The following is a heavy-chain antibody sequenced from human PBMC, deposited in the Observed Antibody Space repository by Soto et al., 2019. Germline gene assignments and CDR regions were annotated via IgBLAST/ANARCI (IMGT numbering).Heavy chain of an antibody. CDR1: GYTFTGYY. V-gene: IGHV1-2*04. J-gene: IGHJ6*02. CDR2: INPNSGGT. Sequence: QVQLVQSGAEVKKPGASVKVSCKASGYTFTGYYMHWVRQAPGQGLEWMGWINPNSGGTNDAQKFQGWVTMTRDTSISTAYMELSRLRSDDTAVYYCARGGYSYGKGYYGMDVWGQGTTVTVSS. CDR3: ARGGYSYGKGYYGMDV. D-gene: IGHD5-18*01.